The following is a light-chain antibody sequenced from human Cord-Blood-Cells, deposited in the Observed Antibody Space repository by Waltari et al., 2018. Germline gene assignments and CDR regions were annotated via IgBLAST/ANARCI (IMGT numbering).Light chain of an antibody. J-gene: IGKJ3*01. CDR2: DAS. CDR3: QQRSNWPSFT. Sequence: EIVLPQPPATLSLSPGERATLPCRASQSVSSYLAWYQQKPGQAPRLLIYDASNRATGIPARFSGSGSGTDFTLTISSLEPEDFAVYYCQQRSNWPSFTFGPGTKVDIK. V-gene: IGKV3-11*01. CDR1: QSVSSY.